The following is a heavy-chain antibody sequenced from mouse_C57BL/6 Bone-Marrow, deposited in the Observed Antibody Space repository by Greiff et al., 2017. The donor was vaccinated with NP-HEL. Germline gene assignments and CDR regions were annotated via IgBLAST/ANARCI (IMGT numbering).Heavy chain of an antibody. D-gene: IGHD1-2*01. V-gene: IGHV1-81*01. J-gene: IGHJ4*01. CDR3: ARWATTAHYYAMDY. Sequence: VQLQQSGAELARPGASVKLSCKASGYTFTSYGISWVKQRTGQGLEWIGEIYPRSGNTYYNEKFKGKATLTADKSSSTAYMELRSLTSEDSAVYFCARWATTAHYYAMDYWGQGTSVTVSS. CDR1: GYTFTSYG. CDR2: IYPRSGNT.